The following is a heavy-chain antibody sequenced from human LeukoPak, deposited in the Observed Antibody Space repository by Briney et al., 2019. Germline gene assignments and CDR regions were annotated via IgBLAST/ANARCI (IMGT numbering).Heavy chain of an antibody. V-gene: IGHV4-61*09. CDR2: IYTSGSS. Sequence: SETLSLTCTVSGGSISSGSYDWYWIRQPAGKGLEWIGHIYTSGSSNYSPSLKSRVTISVDTSKNQFSLKLSSVTAADTAVYYCARGHRGYSYGPALMDYWGQGTLVTVSS. CDR1: GGSISSGSYD. J-gene: IGHJ4*02. CDR3: ARGHRGYSYGPALMDY. D-gene: IGHD5-18*01.